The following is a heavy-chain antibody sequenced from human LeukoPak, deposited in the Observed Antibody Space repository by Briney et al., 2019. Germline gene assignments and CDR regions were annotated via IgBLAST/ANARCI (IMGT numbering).Heavy chain of an antibody. V-gene: IGHV3-13*01. CDR1: GFTFSSYD. Sequence: PGGSLRLSCAASGFTFSSYDMHWVRQATGKGLERVSGIDTAGDTYYPGSVKGRFTISRENAKNSLYLQVNSLRVEDTAVYYCTRDGTVVRGLPRRARTFYGMDVWGQGTTVTVSS. CDR3: TRDGTVVRGLPRRARTFYGMDV. CDR2: IDTAGDT. D-gene: IGHD3-10*01. J-gene: IGHJ6*02.